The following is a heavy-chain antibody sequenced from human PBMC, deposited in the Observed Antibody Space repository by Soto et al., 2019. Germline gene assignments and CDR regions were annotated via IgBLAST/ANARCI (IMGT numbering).Heavy chain of an antibody. V-gene: IGHV3-33*01. CDR3: ASLASGWYSPFDY. CDR2: IWYDGSNK. J-gene: IGHJ4*02. D-gene: IGHD6-19*01. CDR1: GFTXXTYG. Sequence: GGSLXLSXAASGFTXXTYGXXXXXXXPGKGLEWLAVIWYDGSNKYYADSVKGRFTISRDNSKNTLYLQMNSLRAEDTAVYYCASLASGWYSPFDYWGQGTLVTVSS.